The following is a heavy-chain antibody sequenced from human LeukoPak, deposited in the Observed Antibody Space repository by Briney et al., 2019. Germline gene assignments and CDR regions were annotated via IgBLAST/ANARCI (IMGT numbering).Heavy chain of an antibody. D-gene: IGHD7-27*01. V-gene: IGHV3-30-3*01. CDR3: ARTGSQFDY. CDR2: ISYDGINK. J-gene: IGHJ4*02. Sequence: LEWVAVISYDGINKYYADSVKGRFTISRDNSKNTLYLQMNSLRAEDTAVYYCARTGSQFDYWGQGTLVTVSS.